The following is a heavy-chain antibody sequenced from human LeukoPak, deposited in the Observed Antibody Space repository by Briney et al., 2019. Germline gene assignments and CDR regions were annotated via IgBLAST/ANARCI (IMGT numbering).Heavy chain of an antibody. CDR3: ARDLAGFEEPRYYYYMDV. Sequence: GGSLRLSCVASGFTVNRNVMSWVRQAPGKGLEWVSLIYSDDRAFYADSVKGRVTISRNKSKNTLFLQMSSLKPEDTAIYYCARDLAGFEEPRYYYYMDVWGKGTTVTVSS. D-gene: IGHD1-14*01. V-gene: IGHV3-66*02. J-gene: IGHJ6*03. CDR1: GFTVNRNV. CDR2: IYSDDRA.